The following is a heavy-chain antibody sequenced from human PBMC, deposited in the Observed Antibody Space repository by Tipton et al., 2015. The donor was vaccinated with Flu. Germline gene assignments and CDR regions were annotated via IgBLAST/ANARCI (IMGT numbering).Heavy chain of an antibody. J-gene: IGHJ4*02. CDR1: GFTFRISG. CDR2: ISFDGSDK. V-gene: IGHV3-30*18. Sequence: SLRLSCTASGFTFRISGMHWVRQAPGKGLEWVAVISFDGSDKHYADSVEGRFTVSRDNLKNTVYLQMNSLRGDDAAVYYCAKEGDVYGEVEYWGQGSLVTVSS. CDR3: AKEGDVYGEVEY. D-gene: IGHD4-17*01.